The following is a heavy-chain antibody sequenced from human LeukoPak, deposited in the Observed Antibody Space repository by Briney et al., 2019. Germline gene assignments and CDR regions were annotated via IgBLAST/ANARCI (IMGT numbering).Heavy chain of an antibody. J-gene: IGHJ4*02. CDR3: VRDRELFY. D-gene: IGHD1-7*01. V-gene: IGHV4-59*01. Sequence: PSETLSLTCTVSGGSISIYYWSWIRQPLGKGLEWLGYVYNSGSTDYNPSLKSRVTISADTSKNQFSLKLSSVTAADTAVYYCVRDRELFYWGQGTLVTVSS. CDR1: GGSISIYY. CDR2: VYNSGST.